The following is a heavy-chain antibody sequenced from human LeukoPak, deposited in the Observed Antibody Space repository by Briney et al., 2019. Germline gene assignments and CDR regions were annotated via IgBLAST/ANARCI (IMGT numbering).Heavy chain of an antibody. CDR1: GFTFDDYG. D-gene: IGHD6-13*01. CDR2: INWNGGST. CDR3: ARDLGRAAAGTGSDH. V-gene: IGHV3-20*04. Sequence: SGGSLRLSCAASGFTFDDYGMSWVRQAPGKGLEWVSGINWNGGSTGYADSVKGRFTISRDNAKNSLYLQMNSLRAEDTAAYYCARDLGRAAAGTGSDHWGQGTLVTVSS. J-gene: IGHJ4*02.